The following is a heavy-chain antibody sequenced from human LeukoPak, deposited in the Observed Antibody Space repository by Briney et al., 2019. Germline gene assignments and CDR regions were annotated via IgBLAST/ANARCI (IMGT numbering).Heavy chain of an antibody. CDR1: GGSISGSTYY. CDR3: ARGGSSPGYPLFY. Sequence: SETLSLTCTVSGGSISGSTYYWGWIRQPPGKGLEWIGTIFYSGRTSYNPSLTGRVILSVDTSKNQFSLELTSVTAADTAVYYCARGGSSPGYPLFYWGQGALVTVSS. CDR2: IFYSGRT. J-gene: IGHJ4*02. V-gene: IGHV4-39*01. D-gene: IGHD1-1*01.